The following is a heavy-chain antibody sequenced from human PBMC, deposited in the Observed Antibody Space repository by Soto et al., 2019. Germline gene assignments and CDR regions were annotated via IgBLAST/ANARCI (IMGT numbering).Heavy chain of an antibody. CDR3: ARGVVDYYDSSGYYYVDAFDI. CDR2: ISSSSSYI. Sequence: GGSLRLSCAASGFTFSSYSMNWVRQAPGKGLEWVSSISSSSSYIYYADSVKGRFTISRDNAKNSLYLQMNSLRAEDTAVYYCARGVVDYYDSSGYYYVDAFDIWGQGTMVTVSS. D-gene: IGHD3-22*01. J-gene: IGHJ3*02. CDR1: GFTFSSYS. V-gene: IGHV3-21*01.